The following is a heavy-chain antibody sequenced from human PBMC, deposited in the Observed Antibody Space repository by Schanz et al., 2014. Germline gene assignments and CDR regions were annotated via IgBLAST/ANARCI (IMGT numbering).Heavy chain of an antibody. CDR1: GFSISFHW. Sequence: EVQLVESGGGLVQPGGSLRLSCAASGFSISFHWMSWVRQAPGKGPEWVANIKQDESERSYVDSVKGRFTISRDNAKNSLYLQMNSLRAEDTAVYFCARDGGRDGYNLAFDVWGQGTLVTVSS. V-gene: IGHV3-7*03. J-gene: IGHJ3*01. CDR2: IKQDESER. D-gene: IGHD5-12*01. CDR3: ARDGGRDGYNLAFDV.